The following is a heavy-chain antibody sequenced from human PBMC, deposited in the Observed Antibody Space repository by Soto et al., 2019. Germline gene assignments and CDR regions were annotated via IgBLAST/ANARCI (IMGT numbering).Heavy chain of an antibody. Sequence: SETLSLTCAVYGGSFSGYYWSWIRQPPGQGLEWIGYIYYIGSTNYNPSLKSRVTISVDTSKNQFSLKLSSMTAADTAVYYCARESGRRFDPWGQGTLVTVS. D-gene: IGHD3-10*01. J-gene: IGHJ5*02. CDR3: ARESGRRFDP. V-gene: IGHV4-59*01. CDR1: GGSFSGYY. CDR2: IYYIGST.